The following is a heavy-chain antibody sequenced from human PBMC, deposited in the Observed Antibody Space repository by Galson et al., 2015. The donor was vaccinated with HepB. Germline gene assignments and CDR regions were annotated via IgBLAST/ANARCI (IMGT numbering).Heavy chain of an antibody. V-gene: IGHV1-69*02. CDR3: ASAHSVVVITSYFDY. CDR1: GGTFSSYT. Sequence: SVKVSCKASGGTFSSYTISWVRQAPGQGLEWMGRIIPILGIANYAQKFQGRVTITADKSTSTAYMELSSLRSEDTAVYYCASAHSVVVITSYFDYWGQGTLVTVSS. D-gene: IGHD3-22*01. J-gene: IGHJ4*02. CDR2: IIPILGIA.